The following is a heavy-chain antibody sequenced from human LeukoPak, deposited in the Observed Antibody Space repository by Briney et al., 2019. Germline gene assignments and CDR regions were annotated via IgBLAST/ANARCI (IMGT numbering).Heavy chain of an antibody. CDR3: ARVMTTVTKWFDP. CDR2: ISSSSSYI. D-gene: IGHD4-17*01. J-gene: IGHJ5*02. V-gene: IGHV3-21*01. CDR1: GFTFSSYN. Sequence: GGSLRLSCAASGFTFSSYNMNWVRQAPGKGLEWVSFISSSSSYIYYADSVKGQFTISRDNAKNSLYLQMNSLRAEDTALYYCARVMTTVTKWFDPWGQGTLVTVSS.